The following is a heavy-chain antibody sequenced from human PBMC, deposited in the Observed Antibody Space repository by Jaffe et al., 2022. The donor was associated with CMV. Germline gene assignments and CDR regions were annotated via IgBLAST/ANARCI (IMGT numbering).Heavy chain of an antibody. Sequence: QVQLQESGPGLVKPSETLSLTCTVSGGSISSYYWSWIRQPPGKGLEWIGYIYYSGSTNYNPSLKSRVTISVDTSKNQFSLKLSSVTAADTAVYYCARTRIAAGDAFDIWGQGTMVTVSS. CDR2: IYYSGST. D-gene: IGHD6-6*01. CDR3: ARTRIAAGDAFDI. CDR1: GGSISSYY. V-gene: IGHV4-59*01. J-gene: IGHJ3*02.